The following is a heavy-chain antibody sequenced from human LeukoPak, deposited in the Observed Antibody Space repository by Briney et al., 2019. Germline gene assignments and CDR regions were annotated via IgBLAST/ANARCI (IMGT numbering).Heavy chain of an antibody. Sequence: GGSLRLSCAASGFTFSSYAMHWVRQAPGKGLEWVAVISYDGSNKYYADSVKGRFTTSRDNSKNTLYLQMNSLRAEDTAVYYCARDHGGSYYDYWGQGTLVTVSS. CDR3: ARDHGGSYYDY. CDR1: GFTFSSYA. CDR2: ISYDGSNK. V-gene: IGHV3-30-3*01. J-gene: IGHJ4*02. D-gene: IGHD1-26*01.